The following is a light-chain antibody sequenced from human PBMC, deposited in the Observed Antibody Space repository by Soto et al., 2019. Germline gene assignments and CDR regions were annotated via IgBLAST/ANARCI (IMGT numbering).Light chain of an antibody. J-gene: IGKJ3*01. CDR3: QQYYSTPLT. CDR2: WAS. V-gene: IGKV4-1*01. Sequence: DIVMTQSPDSLAVSLGERATINCKSNQSVLYSSNNKNYLAWYQQKPGQPPKLRIYWASTRESGVPDRFSGSGSGTDFTLTISSLQAEDVAVYYCQQYYSTPLTFGPGTKVDIK. CDR1: QSVLYSSNNKNY.